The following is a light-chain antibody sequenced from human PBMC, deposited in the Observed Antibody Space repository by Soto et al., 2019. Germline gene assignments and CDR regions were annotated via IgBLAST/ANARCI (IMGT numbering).Light chain of an antibody. CDR3: QHRDNWSYI. CDR2: GAS. J-gene: IGKJ2*01. V-gene: IGKV3D-20*02. CDR1: QSVRSSY. Sequence: EIVLTQSPGTLSLSPGERATLSCRASQSVRSSYVAWYQQKPGQGPRLLIYGASSRATGIPDRFSGSGSGTDFTLTISRLEPEDFAVYYCQHRDNWSYIFGQGTKVDIK.